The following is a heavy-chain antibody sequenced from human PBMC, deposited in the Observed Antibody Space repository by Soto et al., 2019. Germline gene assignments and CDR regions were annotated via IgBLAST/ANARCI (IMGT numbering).Heavy chain of an antibody. CDR2: IYSGGST. CDR1: GFTVSSNY. J-gene: IGHJ4*02. D-gene: IGHD2-8*01. Sequence: EVQLVESGGGLVQPGGSLRLSCAASGFTVSSNYMSWVRQAPGKGLEWVSVIYSGGSTYYADSVKGRFTISRDKSKNTLYLQRNSLRAEDTAVYYCARDESGYCNNGVCPYYFDYWGQGTLVTVSS. CDR3: ARDESGYCNNGVCPYYFDY. V-gene: IGHV3-66*01.